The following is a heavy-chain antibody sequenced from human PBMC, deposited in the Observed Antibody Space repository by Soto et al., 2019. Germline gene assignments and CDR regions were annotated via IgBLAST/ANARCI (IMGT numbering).Heavy chain of an antibody. CDR1: GGTFSSYA. CDR2: VIPIFGTA. V-gene: IGHV1-69*06. J-gene: IGHJ6*02. Sequence: SVKVSCKASGGTFSSYAISWVRQAPGQGLEWMGGVIPIFGTANYAQKFQGRVTITADKSTSTAYMELSSLRSEDTAVYYCARAWDYVWGSYRRRAWGMDVWGQGXTVTVYS. D-gene: IGHD3-16*02. CDR3: ARAWDYVWGSYRRRAWGMDV.